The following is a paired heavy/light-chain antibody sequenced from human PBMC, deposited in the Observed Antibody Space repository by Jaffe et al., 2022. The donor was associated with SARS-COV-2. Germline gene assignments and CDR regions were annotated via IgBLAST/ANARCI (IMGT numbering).Heavy chain of an antibody. V-gene: IGHV3-21*02. CDR2: ISTSSIYI. CDR3: AGGAVRPHFAY. Sequence: EVQLVESGGGLVKPGGSLRLACAASGFTFSSYIMNWVRQAPGKGLEWVASISTSSIYIYYADSVKGRFTISRDDAGNSLYLQMNSLRVEDTAVYYCAGGAVRPHFAYWGQGTLVTVSS. J-gene: IGHJ4*02. CDR1: GFTFSSYI. D-gene: IGHD6-6*01.
Light chain of an antibody. V-gene: IGKV2-30*01. Sequence: DVVVTQSPLSLSVTLGQPASISCRSSQTLVYSDGSTYFNWFLQRPGQSPRRLIYRVSNRDSGVPDRFSGSGSGTDFTLKISRVEAEDVGVYYCMQGTHWPPAFGQGTKVEIK. CDR1: QTLVYSDGSTY. CDR3: MQGTHWPPA. CDR2: RVS. J-gene: IGKJ1*01.